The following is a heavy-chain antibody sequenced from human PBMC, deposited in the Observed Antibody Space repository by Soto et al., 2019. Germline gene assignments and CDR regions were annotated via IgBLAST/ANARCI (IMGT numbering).Heavy chain of an antibody. D-gene: IGHD6-13*01. CDR3: ARGDDSSEEYYYYGIYV. V-gene: IGHV3-48*02. CDR2: ISSSSSTI. J-gene: IGHJ6*02. CDR1: GFAFSSYS. Sequence: PGGSLRLSCAASGFAFSSYSMNWVRQAPGKGLEWVSYISSSSSTIYYADSVKGRFTISRDNAKNSLYLQMNSLRDEDTAVYYCARGDDSSEEYYYYGIYVRAQRTTVTVS.